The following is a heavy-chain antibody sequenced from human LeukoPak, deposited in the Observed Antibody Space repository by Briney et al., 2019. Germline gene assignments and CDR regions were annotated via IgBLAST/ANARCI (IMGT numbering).Heavy chain of an antibody. CDR3: ARGRVVAALHVTRIDG. J-gene: IGHJ4*02. CDR2: INHSGST. D-gene: IGHD6-25*01. CDR1: GGSFSGYY. V-gene: IGHV4-34*01. Sequence: PSATLSLTCAVYGGSFSGYYWSWLRQPPGKRLEWMGEINHSGSTNYNPSFKGRVTISVDTSKNNSSLQWSTVTAADTAVYYCARGRVVAALHVTRIDGWRQGTLVTDCS.